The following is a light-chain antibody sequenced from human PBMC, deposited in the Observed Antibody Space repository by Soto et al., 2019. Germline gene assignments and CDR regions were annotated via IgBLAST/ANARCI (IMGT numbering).Light chain of an antibody. J-gene: IGKJ2*01. Sequence: EVVLTQSPATLSLSPGERATLSCRASQSVSSHLAWYQQKPGQAPRLLIYDASHRATGIPARFSGSGSGSDFTLTISSLAPEDFAVYYCQQRGNWPRTFGQGTKLEIK. CDR2: DAS. V-gene: IGKV3-11*01. CDR3: QQRGNWPRT. CDR1: QSVSSH.